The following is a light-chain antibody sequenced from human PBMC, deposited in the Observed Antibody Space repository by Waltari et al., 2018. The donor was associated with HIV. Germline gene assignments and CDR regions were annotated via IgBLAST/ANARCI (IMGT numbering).Light chain of an antibody. CDR1: QDIGNY. CDR2: AAS. J-gene: IGKJ1*01. CDR3: QQSYSTSWT. V-gene: IGKV1-39*01. Sequence: DIQMTPSPSSLSASVGDRATITCRASQDIGNYLNWYQQKPGRAPKVLIYAASSLQSGVPSRFSGSRSGTDFTLTISSLQPEDFATYYCQQSYSTSWTFGPGTKVEI.